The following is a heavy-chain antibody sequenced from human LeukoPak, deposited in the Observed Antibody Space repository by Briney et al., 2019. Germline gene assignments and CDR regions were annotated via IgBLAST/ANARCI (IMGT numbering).Heavy chain of an antibody. V-gene: IGHV3-9*01. J-gene: IGHJ4*02. D-gene: IGHD1-26*01. Sequence: PGGSLRLSCAAPEFTFDDYAMHWVRKAPGKALEWFSGISWNSGSIGNRDSVKGRSPISSDNAKNSLYLQMNSLRAEDTALYYCAKTVVGATTSYFDYWGQGTLVTVSS. CDR2: ISWNSGSI. CDR3: AKTVVGATTSYFDY. CDR1: EFTFDDYA.